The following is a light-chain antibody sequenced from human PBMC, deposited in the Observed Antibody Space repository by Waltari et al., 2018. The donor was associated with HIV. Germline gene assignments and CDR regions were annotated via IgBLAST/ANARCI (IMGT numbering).Light chain of an antibody. J-gene: IGKJ1*01. CDR3: HQYNNWPQT. CDR2: GAS. Sequence: VLTQSPATLSVSPGERATLSCRDSQTFNGNLAWYQQKSGQAPRLLIYGASARASGIPDRFCGSGSVTRFTLTITCLQSEDSAIYYCHQYNNWPQTFGQGTKVEV. V-gene: IGKV3-15*01. CDR1: QTFNGN.